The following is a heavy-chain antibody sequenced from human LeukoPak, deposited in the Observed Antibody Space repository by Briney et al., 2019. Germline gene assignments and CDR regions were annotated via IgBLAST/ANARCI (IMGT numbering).Heavy chain of an antibody. J-gene: IGHJ4*02. V-gene: IGHV1-8*01. CDR3: AASSPHYYGSGSYYRDY. CDR2: MNPNSGNT. Sequence: ASVKASCKASGYTFTSYDINWVRQATGQGLEWMGWMNPNSGNTGYAQKFQGRVTMTRNTSISTAYMELSSLRSEDTAVYYCAASSPHYYGSGSYYRDYWGQGTLVTVSS. D-gene: IGHD3-10*01. CDR1: GYTFTSYD.